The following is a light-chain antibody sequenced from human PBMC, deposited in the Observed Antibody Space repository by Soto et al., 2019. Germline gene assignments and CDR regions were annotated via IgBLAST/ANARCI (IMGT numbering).Light chain of an antibody. V-gene: IGKV1-39*01. CDR1: QRISTY. CDR2: AAS. J-gene: IGKJ1*01. Sequence: DIQMTQSPSSLSASVGDRVTITCRAGQRISTYLNWYQQTPGKAPKLLIFAASSLQSGVPSRFSGSGSGTDFTLIISSLQPEDFATYYCQQSYSTPRTFGQGTKVEVK. CDR3: QQSYSTPRT.